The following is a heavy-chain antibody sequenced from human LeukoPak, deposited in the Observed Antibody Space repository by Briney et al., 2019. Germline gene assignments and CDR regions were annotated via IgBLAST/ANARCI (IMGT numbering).Heavy chain of an antibody. D-gene: IGHD7-27*01. V-gene: IGHV4-4*07. CDR2: LYTSGST. CDR1: GGSISSYY. CDR3: VRGRSGDWGSFDY. Sequence: SETLSLTCTVSGGSISSYYWSWIRQPAGKGLEWIGRLYTSGSTNYNPSLKCRVTMSEDTSNNQFSLKLSSVTAADTAVYYCVRGRSGDWGSFDYWGQGTLVTVSS. J-gene: IGHJ4*02.